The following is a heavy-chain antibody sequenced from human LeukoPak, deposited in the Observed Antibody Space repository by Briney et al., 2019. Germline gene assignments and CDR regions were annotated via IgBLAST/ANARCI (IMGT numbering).Heavy chain of an antibody. D-gene: IGHD3-10*01. CDR2: INPSGGST. Sequence: ASVKVSCTASGYAFTSYCMHWVRQAPGQGLEWMGIINPSGGSTSYAQKFQGRVTMTRDTSTSTVYMELSSLRSEDTAVYYCARDFSGTNWFDPWGQGTLVTVSS. CDR1: GYAFTSYC. CDR3: ARDFSGTNWFDP. V-gene: IGHV1-46*01. J-gene: IGHJ5*02.